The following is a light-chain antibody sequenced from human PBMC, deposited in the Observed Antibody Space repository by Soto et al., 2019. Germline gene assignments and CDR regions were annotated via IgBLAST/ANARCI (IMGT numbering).Light chain of an antibody. V-gene: IGKV3D-15*01. CDR2: GAS. CDR1: QSVSSN. Sequence: EIVMTQSPATLSVSPGERATLSVRASQSVSSNLAWYQQKPGQAPRLLIYGASTRATGIPARFSGSGSGTQFTLTISSLRSEDFGTYYCQQYNTWPGTFGQGTKVDIK. CDR3: QQYNTWPGT. J-gene: IGKJ1*01.